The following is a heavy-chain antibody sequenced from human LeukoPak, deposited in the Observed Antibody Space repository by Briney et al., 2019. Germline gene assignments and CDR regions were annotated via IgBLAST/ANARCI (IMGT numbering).Heavy chain of an antibody. D-gene: IGHD3-10*01. V-gene: IGHV3-72*01. CDR1: GFTFSDHY. Sequence: GGSLRLSCAASGFTFSDHYMDWVRQAPGKGLEWVGRTRNKANSYTTEYAASVKGRFTISRDDSKNSLYLQMNSLRAEDTAVYYCAKGRSQFGELAHGYWGQGTLVTVSS. CDR3: AKGRSQFGELAHGY. CDR2: TRNKANSYTT. J-gene: IGHJ4*02.